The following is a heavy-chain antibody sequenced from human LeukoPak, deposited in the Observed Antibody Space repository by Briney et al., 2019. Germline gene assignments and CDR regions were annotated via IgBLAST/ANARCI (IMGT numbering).Heavy chain of an antibody. CDR1: GYTFTSYY. D-gene: IGHD4-11*01. J-gene: IGHJ4*02. CDR3: ARDDYSIYYFDY. V-gene: IGHV1-46*01. CDR2: INPSGGST. Sequence: ASVKVSCKASGYTFTSYYMHWVRQAPGQGLEWMGIINPSGGSTSYAQRFQGRVTMTSDTSTSTVYMELSSLRSEDTAVYYCARDDYSIYYFDYWGQGTLVTVS.